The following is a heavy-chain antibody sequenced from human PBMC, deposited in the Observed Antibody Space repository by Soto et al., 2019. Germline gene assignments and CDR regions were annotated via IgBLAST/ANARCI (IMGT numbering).Heavy chain of an antibody. CDR2: IKGDESRT. Sequence: DVQLVESGGGLVQPGGSLRLSCEASGFTFSSFWMHWVRQVPGKGLVWVSRIKGDESRTAYADFVAGRFTISRDNAKNTLYLEMHSLTVEDTAVYYCARVRYNLFDYWGRGTVVTVSS. CDR3: ARVRYNLFDY. J-gene: IGHJ4*02. V-gene: IGHV3-74*01. D-gene: IGHD1-20*01. CDR1: GFTFSSFW.